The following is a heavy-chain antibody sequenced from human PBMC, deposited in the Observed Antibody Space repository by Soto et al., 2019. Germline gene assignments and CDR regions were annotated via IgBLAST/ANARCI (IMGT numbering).Heavy chain of an antibody. J-gene: IGHJ4*02. CDR2: ISGSGGST. CDR3: AKAPRTYDFPYYFDN. D-gene: IGHD3-3*01. V-gene: IGHV3-23*01. Sequence: PGGSLRLSCAASGFTFSSHAMSWVRQAPGKGLEWVSAISGSGGSTYYADSVKGRFTISRDNSKDTLYLQMNSLRAEDTAVYYCAKAPRTYDFPYYFDNWGQGALVTVSS. CDR1: GFTFSSHA.